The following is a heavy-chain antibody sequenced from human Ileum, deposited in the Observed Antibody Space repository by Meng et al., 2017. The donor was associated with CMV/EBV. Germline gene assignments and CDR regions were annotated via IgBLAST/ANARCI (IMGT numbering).Heavy chain of an antibody. J-gene: IGHJ1*01. Sequence: VECVGDLFQPGGSLRLSCVASGFTFSSYWMTWGRQAPRKGLEWVANIRGDGGDKYYLDSVKGRFTISRDNAENTLYLQMNSLRAEDTAVYYCVREGTRELLKYFQNWGQGTLVTVSS. D-gene: IGHD1-26*01. CDR1: GFTFSSYW. CDR3: VREGTRELLKYFQN. CDR2: IRGDGGDK. V-gene: IGHV3-7*01.